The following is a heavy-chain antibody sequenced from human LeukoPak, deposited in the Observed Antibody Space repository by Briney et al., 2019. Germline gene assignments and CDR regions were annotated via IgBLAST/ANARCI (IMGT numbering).Heavy chain of an antibody. J-gene: IGHJ4*02. V-gene: IGHV4-34*01. D-gene: IGHD4-23*01. CDR1: GGSFSGHF. Sequence: SETLSLTCTVYGGSFSGHFWSWIRQPPGKGLEWIGEIYHSGGTNYHPSLKSRVTISVDTSKNQFSLTLSSVTAADTAVYYCARDLATVVTPIDYFDYWGQGTLVTVSS. CDR2: IYHSGGT. CDR3: ARDLATVVTPIDYFDY.